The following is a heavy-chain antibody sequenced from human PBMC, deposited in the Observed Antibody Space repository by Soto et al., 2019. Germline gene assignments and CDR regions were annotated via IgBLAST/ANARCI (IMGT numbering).Heavy chain of an antibody. V-gene: IGHV4-34*01. Sequence: SETLSLTCAVYGGSFSGYYWSWIRQPPGKGLEWIGEINHSGSTNYNPSLKSRVTISVDTSKNQFSLKLSSVTAADTAVYYCARAEGSSSQYYYYMDVWGKGTTVTVSS. CDR3: ARAEGSSSQYYYYMDV. D-gene: IGHD6-6*01. J-gene: IGHJ6*03. CDR1: GGSFSGYY. CDR2: INHSGST.